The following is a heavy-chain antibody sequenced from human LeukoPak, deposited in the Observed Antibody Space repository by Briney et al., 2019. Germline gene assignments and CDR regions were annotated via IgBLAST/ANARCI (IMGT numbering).Heavy chain of an antibody. CDR2: INPSGGGT. Sequence: ASVKVSCKASGGTFSSYAISWVRQAPGQGLEWMGIINPSGGGTSYAQKFQGRVTMTRDTSTNTVHMELSSLRSEDTAVYYCARALAVVGTDYFDYWGQGTLVTVSS. D-gene: IGHD6-19*01. J-gene: IGHJ4*02. V-gene: IGHV1-46*01. CDR1: GGTFSSYA. CDR3: ARALAVVGTDYFDY.